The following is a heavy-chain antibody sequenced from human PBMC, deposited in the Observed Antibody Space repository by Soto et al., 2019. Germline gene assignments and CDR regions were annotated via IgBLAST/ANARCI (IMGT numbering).Heavy chain of an antibody. CDR2: IIPIFGTA. Sequence: QVQLVQSGAEVKKPGSSVKVSCKASGGTFSSYAISWVRQAPGQGLEWMGGIIPIFGTANYAQKFQGRVTITADESTSTAYMELSSLRSGDTAVYYCARGHYDYVWGSYRYMLDYWGQGTLVTVSS. CDR1: GGTFSSYA. D-gene: IGHD3-16*02. CDR3: ARGHYDYVWGSYRYMLDY. V-gene: IGHV1-69*01. J-gene: IGHJ4*02.